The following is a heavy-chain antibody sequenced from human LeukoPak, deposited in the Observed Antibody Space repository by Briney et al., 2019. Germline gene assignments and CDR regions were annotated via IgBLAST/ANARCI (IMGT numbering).Heavy chain of an antibody. CDR3: ARDGPRMEAAAASGGYFDY. CDR2: INAGNGNT. D-gene: IGHD6-13*01. Sequence: ASAKVSCKASGYTLTSYAMTCVRQAPGPRLEWMGWINAGNGNTKHSQTFQGRVTITRDTSASTAYMELSSLRSEVTAVYDCARDGPRMEAAAASGGYFDYWGQGTLVTVSS. V-gene: IGHV1-3*01. CDR1: GYTLTSYA. J-gene: IGHJ4*02.